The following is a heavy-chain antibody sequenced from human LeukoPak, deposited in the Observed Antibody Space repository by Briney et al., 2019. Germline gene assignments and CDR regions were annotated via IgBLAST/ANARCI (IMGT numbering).Heavy chain of an antibody. CDR1: GGSVNSGSYY. CDR3: ARDAYSGSYHSDY. V-gene: IGHV4-61*01. D-gene: IGHD1-26*01. Sequence: SETLSLTCTVSGGSVNSGSYYWNWVRQPPGKGLEWIGYIYYSGSTNYNPSLKSRVTISVDTSKNKSSLKLSSVTAAETAVYYCARDAYSGSYHSDYWGQGTLVTVSS. CDR2: IYYSGST. J-gene: IGHJ4*02.